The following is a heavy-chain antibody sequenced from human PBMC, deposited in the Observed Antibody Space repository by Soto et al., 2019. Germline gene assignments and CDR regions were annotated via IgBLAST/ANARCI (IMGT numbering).Heavy chain of an antibody. CDR3: ARGGVLRYFDWQTPFGNWFGP. Sequence: ASVKVSCKASGYTFTSYGISWVRQAPGQGLEWMGWISAYNGNTNYAQKLQGRVTMTTDTSTSTAYMELRSLRSDDTAVYYCARGGVLRYFDWQTPFGNWFGPWGQGTLVTVSS. V-gene: IGHV1-18*01. J-gene: IGHJ5*02. CDR2: ISAYNGNT. D-gene: IGHD3-9*01. CDR1: GYTFTSYG.